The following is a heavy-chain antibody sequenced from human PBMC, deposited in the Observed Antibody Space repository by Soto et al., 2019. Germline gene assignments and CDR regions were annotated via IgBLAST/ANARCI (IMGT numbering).Heavy chain of an antibody. Sequence: GASVKVSCKASGYTFISYGISWVRQAPGQGLEWMGWISAYNGNTNYAQKLQGRVTMTTDTSTSTAYMELRSLRSDDTAVYYCARDPADTVTTFLGQSPGLYYYYYYGMDVWGQGTTVTVSS. V-gene: IGHV1-18*01. D-gene: IGHD4-4*01. CDR2: ISAYNGNT. J-gene: IGHJ6*01. CDR3: ARDPADTVTTFLGQSPGLYYYYYYGMDV. CDR1: GYTFISYG.